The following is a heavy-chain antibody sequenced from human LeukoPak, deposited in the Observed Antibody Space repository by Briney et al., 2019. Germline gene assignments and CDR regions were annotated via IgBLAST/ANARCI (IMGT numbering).Heavy chain of an antibody. V-gene: IGHV1-46*01. J-gene: IGHJ6*02. CDR2: INPTGGST. CDR1: GYTFTSYY. Sequence: ASVKVSCKASGYTFTSYYLHWVRQAPGQGPEWMGIINPTGGSTSYAQKFQGRVTMTRDTSTSTVFMELSSLRSEDTAVYYCARADFRDYGSYYYFGLDVWGQGTTVTVSS. D-gene: IGHD4-17*01. CDR3: ARADFRDYGSYYYFGLDV.